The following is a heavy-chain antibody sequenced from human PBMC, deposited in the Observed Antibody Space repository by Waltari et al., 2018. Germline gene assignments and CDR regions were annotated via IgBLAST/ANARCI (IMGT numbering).Heavy chain of an antibody. CDR3: AKDQGITIFGVALDAFDI. CDR1: GFTFSSYD. CDR2: ISGSGGST. Sequence: EVQLLESGGGLVQPGGSLRLSCAASGFTFSSYDMSWVRQAPGKGLEWVSAISGSGGSTYYADSVKGRFTISRDNSKNTLYLQMNSLRAEDTAVYYCAKDQGITIFGVALDAFDIWGQGTMVTVSS. D-gene: IGHD3-3*01. V-gene: IGHV3-23*01. J-gene: IGHJ3*02.